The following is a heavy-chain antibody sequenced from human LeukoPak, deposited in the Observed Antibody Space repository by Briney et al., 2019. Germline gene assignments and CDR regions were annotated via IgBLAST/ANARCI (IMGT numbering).Heavy chain of an antibody. D-gene: IGHD6-19*01. V-gene: IGHV3-21*01. CDR2: ISAGSGYI. Sequence: GGSLRLSCAASGFTFRSYNMNWVRQAPGKGLEWVSYISAGSGYIYYPDSVKGRFTISRDDAKDSLYLQMNSLRAEDTAVYYCAGGTGWLPLTWGQGTLVTVSS. J-gene: IGHJ5*01. CDR1: GFTFRSYN. CDR3: AGGTGWLPLT.